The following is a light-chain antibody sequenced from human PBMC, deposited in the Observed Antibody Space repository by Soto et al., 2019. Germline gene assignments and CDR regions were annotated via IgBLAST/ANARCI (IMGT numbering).Light chain of an antibody. V-gene: IGKV1-5*01. J-gene: IGKJ4*01. Sequence: DIQMTQSPSPLSASVGDRVTITCRASQNIGSWLAWYQQKPGKAPNLLIYDVSTLQSGVPSRFSGSGSGTEFTLTISSLQPAYFAAYYCQQYNRSLTLGGGTKVDIK. CDR3: QQYNRSLT. CDR2: DVS. CDR1: QNIGSW.